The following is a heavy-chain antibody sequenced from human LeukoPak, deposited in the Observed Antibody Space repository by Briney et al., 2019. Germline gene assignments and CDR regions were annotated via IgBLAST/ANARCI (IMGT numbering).Heavy chain of an antibody. J-gene: IGHJ3*02. CDR1: GGSICSYY. Sequence: PSETLSLTCTVSGGSICSYYWSWIRQPAGKGREWIGRIYTSGSTDYNPSLKSRVTMSVDTAKNQFSLTLNSVTAADTAVYYCARFPDYEDAFDIWGQGTMVTVSS. D-gene: IGHD3-16*01. V-gene: IGHV4-4*07. CDR2: IYTSGST. CDR3: ARFPDYEDAFDI.